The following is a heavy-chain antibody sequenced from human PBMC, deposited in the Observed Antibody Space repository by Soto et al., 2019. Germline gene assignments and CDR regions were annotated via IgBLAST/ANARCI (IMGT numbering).Heavy chain of an antibody. J-gene: IGHJ4*02. CDR3: VRGLGSAVAGDY. V-gene: IGHV1-18*04. Sequence: QIQLVQSGGEVKKPGTSVKVSCKTSGYSFTSYGVNWVRQAPGQGLEWMGWISGYNGNTNYAQKVQGRVTMTTDTSTSKVYMERRTLRSDDTAVYYCVRGLGSAVAGDYWGQGTLVTVSS. CDR1: GYSFTSYG. CDR2: ISGYNGNT. D-gene: IGHD6-19*01.